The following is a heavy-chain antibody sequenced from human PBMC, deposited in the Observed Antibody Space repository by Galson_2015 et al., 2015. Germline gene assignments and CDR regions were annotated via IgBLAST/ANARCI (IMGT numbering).Heavy chain of an antibody. CDR3: AHRRDSTTSFDY. V-gene: IGHV2-5*01. D-gene: IGHD1-1*01. Sequence: PALVKPTQTLPLPGTFSGFSLSTGGWGGGWIRQPPGKALEWLPFIFWNDDKRYSPSLKSRLTITKDASKNQVVLTMPNMDHVDTSTYYCAHRRDSTTSFDYWGQGTLVTVSS. CDR2: IFWNDDK. CDR1: GFSLSTGGWG. J-gene: IGHJ4*02.